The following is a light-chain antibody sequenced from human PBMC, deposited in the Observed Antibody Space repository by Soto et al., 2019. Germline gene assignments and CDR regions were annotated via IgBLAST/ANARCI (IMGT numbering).Light chain of an antibody. CDR3: PPSYSTPPT. J-gene: IGKJ1*01. V-gene: IGKV1-39*01. CDR2: AAS. CDR1: QSISSY. Sequence: DIQMTQSPSSLSASVGDRVTITCRASQSISSYLNWYQQKPGKAPKLLIYAASSLQSGVPSRFSGSGSGTDFTLTISSLPPEDFATYYCPPSYSTPPTFGQGTKVDIK.